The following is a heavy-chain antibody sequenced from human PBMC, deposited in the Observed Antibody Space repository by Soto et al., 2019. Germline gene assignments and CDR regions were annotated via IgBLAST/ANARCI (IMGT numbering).Heavy chain of an antibody. CDR2: ISSSSSYI. CDR3: ARNAPGIAAAGIPYYFDY. J-gene: IGHJ4*02. D-gene: IGHD6-13*01. Sequence: GGSLRLSCAASGFTFSSYSMNWVRQAPGKGLEWVSSISSSSSYIYYADSVKGRFTISRDNAKNSLYLQMNSLRAEDTAVYYCARNAPGIAAAGIPYYFDYWGQGTLVTVSS. CDR1: GFTFSSYS. V-gene: IGHV3-21*01.